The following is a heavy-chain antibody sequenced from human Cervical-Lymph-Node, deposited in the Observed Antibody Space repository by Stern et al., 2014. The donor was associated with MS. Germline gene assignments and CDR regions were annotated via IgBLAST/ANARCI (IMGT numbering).Heavy chain of an antibody. J-gene: IGHJ6*02. D-gene: IGHD1-26*01. CDR1: GYTFTSYY. CDR2: IKTSGGSP. V-gene: IGHV1-46*01. CDR3: ARAQSGSYYIPYYYYGMDV. Sequence: QVQLGQSGAEVKKPGASVKVSCKASGYTFTSYYMHWVRQAPGQGIEWRGIIKTSGGSPSYAQKFQGRVTMTRDTSTSTVYMELSILRSEDTAVYYCARAQSGSYYIPYYYYGMDVWGQGTTVTVSS.